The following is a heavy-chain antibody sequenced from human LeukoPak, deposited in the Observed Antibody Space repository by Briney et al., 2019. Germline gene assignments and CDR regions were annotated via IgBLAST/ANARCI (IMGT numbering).Heavy chain of an antibody. D-gene: IGHD6-13*01. CDR2: INHSGST. CDR1: GGTFSGYY. CDR3: ARGPSSSWFDY. J-gene: IGHJ4*02. V-gene: IGHV4-34*01. Sequence: SETLSLTCAVYGGTFSGYYWSWIRQPPGKGLEWIGEINHSGSTNYNPSLKSRVTISVDTSKNQFSLKLSSVTAADTAVYYCARGPSSSWFDYWGQGTLVTVSS.